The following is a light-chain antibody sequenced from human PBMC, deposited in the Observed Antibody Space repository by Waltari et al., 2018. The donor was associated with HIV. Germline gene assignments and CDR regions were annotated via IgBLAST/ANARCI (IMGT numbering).Light chain of an antibody. V-gene: IGLV3-21*02. CDR2: DES. J-gene: IGLJ1*01. Sequence: SYVLTQPPSVSVAPGQMASLACGGNNIGSKTVHWYQQKPGQAPLLVVYDESARPSGILERFSGSTSGHTATLTISRVEAGDEADYYCQVWDSNSDQYVFGSGTKVTVL. CDR1: NIGSKT. CDR3: QVWDSNSDQYV.